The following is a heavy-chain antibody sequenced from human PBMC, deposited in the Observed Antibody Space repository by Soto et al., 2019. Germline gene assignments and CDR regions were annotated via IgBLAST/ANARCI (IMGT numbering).Heavy chain of an antibody. D-gene: IGHD3-16*01. Sequence: SETLSLTCTVSGGSISSGPYTWGWIRQPPGKGLEWIGTFHYSGFTRYNPSLESRVTISVDTSKNQFSLRVTSVTAADTAMYYCESLVLLFRRSPRHTHFPIADWGQVTTV. V-gene: IGHV4-39*01. CDR1: GGSISSGPYT. J-gene: IGHJ6*02. CDR2: FHYSGFT. CDR3: ESLVLLFRRSPRHTHFPIAD.